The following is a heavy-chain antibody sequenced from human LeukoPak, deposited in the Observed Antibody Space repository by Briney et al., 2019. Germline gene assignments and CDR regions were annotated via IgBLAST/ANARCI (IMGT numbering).Heavy chain of an antibody. Sequence: SETLSLTCTVSGSISGYYCSWFRQPPGKGLAWIGYIYTSGSTNYNPSLASRVTISVDTSKNQFSLDLSSVTAADTAVYYWARQKCTSASCLTKNAFDIWGQGTMVTVSS. CDR3: ARQKCTSASCLTKNAFDI. CDR1: GSISGYY. D-gene: IGHD2-2*01. V-gene: IGHV4-4*09. CDR2: IYTSGST. J-gene: IGHJ3*02.